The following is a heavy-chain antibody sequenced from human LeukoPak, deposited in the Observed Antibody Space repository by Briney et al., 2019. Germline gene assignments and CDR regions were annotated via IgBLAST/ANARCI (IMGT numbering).Heavy chain of an antibody. Sequence: SVNVSCKASGGTFSSYAISWVRQAPGQGLEWMGGIIPIFGTANYAQKFQGRVTITADESTSTAYMELSSLRSENTAVYYCARDPKYGGYHNWFDPWGQGTLVTVSS. J-gene: IGHJ5*02. CDR2: IIPIFGTA. V-gene: IGHV1-69*13. D-gene: IGHD5-12*01. CDR1: GGTFSSYA. CDR3: ARDPKYGGYHNWFDP.